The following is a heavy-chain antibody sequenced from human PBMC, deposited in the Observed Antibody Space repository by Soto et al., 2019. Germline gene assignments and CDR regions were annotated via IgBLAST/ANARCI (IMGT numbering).Heavy chain of an antibody. D-gene: IGHD2-2*01. CDR1: GFTFGDYA. Sequence: AGGSLRLSCTASGFTFGDYAMSWFRQAPGKGLEWVGFIRSKAYGGTTEYAASVKGRFTISRDDSKSIAYLQMNSLKTEDTAVYYCTREEYCSSTSCSSDYYGMDVWGQGTTVTVSS. J-gene: IGHJ6*02. CDR2: IRSKAYGGTT. CDR3: TREEYCSSTSCSSDYYGMDV. V-gene: IGHV3-49*03.